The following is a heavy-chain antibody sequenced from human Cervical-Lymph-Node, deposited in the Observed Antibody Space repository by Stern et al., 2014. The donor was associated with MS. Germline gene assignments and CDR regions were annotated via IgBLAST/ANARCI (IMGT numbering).Heavy chain of an antibody. CDR1: GGTFSSYA. CDR3: ARGGLIAAAGTFDY. J-gene: IGHJ4*02. Sequence: VQLVQSGAEVKKPGSSVKVSCKASGGTFSSYAISWVRQAPGQGLEWMGGIIHIFGTANYAQKCQGRFTITADESTSTAYMELSSLRSEDTAVYYCARGGLIAAAGTFDYWGQGTLVTVSS. CDR2: IIHIFGTA. V-gene: IGHV1-69*01. D-gene: IGHD6-13*01.